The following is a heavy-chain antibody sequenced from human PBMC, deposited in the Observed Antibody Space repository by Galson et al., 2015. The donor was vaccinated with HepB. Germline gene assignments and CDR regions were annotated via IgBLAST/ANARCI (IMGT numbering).Heavy chain of an antibody. Sequence: LRLSCAASGFTFSSYGMHWVRQAPGKGLEWVAVIWYDGNNKYYADSVKGRFTISRDNSKNTLYLQMNSLRAEDTAVYYCAREAVDWNDFDYWGQGTLVTVSS. V-gene: IGHV3-33*01. CDR2: IWYDGNNK. CDR1: GFTFSSYG. J-gene: IGHJ4*02. CDR3: AREAVDWNDFDY. D-gene: IGHD1-1*01.